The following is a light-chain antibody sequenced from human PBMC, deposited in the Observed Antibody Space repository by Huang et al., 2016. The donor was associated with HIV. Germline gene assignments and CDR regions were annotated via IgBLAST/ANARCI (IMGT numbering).Light chain of an antibody. CDR1: P. CDR3: LQHHGYPRT. V-gene: IGKV1-17*03. CDR2: AAS. Sequence: DIQLTQSPSAMSASVGDRVSITCRGSPPKRLIYAASSLQSGVPSRFSGSGSGTKFTLTISSLQPEDFATYYCLQHHGYPRTFGQGTKV. J-gene: IGKJ1*01.